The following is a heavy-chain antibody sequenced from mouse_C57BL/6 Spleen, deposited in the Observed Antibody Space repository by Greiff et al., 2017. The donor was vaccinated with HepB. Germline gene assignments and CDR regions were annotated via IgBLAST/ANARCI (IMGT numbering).Heavy chain of an antibody. J-gene: IGHJ4*01. Sequence: QVTLKESGPGILQSSQTLSLTCSFSGFSLSTSGMGVSWIRQPSGKGLEWLAHIYWDDDKRYNPSLKRRLTISKDTSRNQVFLKITSVDTADTATYYCARRGDYGSSYGYAMDYWGQGTSVTVSS. CDR1: GFSLSTSGMG. V-gene: IGHV8-12*01. CDR3: ARRGDYGSSYGYAMDY. D-gene: IGHD1-1*01. CDR2: IYWDDDK.